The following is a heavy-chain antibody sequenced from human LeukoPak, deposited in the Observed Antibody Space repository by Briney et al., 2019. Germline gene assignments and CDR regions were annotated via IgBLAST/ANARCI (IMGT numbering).Heavy chain of an antibody. CDR1: GSTFSSYS. CDR3: ARDEFSNPYFDY. V-gene: IGHV3-21*01. J-gene: IGHJ4*02. D-gene: IGHD2-8*01. CDR2: ISSSSSYI. Sequence: GGSLRLSCAASGSTFSSYSMNWVRQAPGKGLEWVSSISSSSSYIYYADSVKGRFTISRDNAKNSLYLQMNSLRAEDTAVYYCARDEFSNPYFDYWGQGTLVTVSS.